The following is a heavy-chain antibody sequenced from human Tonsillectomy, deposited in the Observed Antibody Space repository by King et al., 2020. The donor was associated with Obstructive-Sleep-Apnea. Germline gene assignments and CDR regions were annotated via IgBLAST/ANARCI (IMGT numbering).Heavy chain of an antibody. Sequence: QLQESGPGLVKPSETLSLTCGVSGGSISSSAFYWGWIRQPPGKGLEWIGSFYYTGSTYYNPSLKSRVSISVDMSENQPSLQLSSVTAADTAVYYCARGPRSGSYGDYYFDYWGQGILVTVSS. CDR3: ARGPRSGSYGDYYFDY. CDR2: FYYTGST. CDR1: GGSISSSAFY. D-gene: IGHD1-26*01. J-gene: IGHJ4*02. V-gene: IGHV4-39*07.